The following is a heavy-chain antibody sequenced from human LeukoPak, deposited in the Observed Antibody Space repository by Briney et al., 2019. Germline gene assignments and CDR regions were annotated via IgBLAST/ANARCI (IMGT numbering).Heavy chain of an antibody. Sequence: SETLSLACAVYGGSFSGYYWSWIRQPPGKGLEWIGEINHSGSTNYNPSLKSRVTISVDTSKNQFSLKLSSVTAADTAVYYCARGLDQYGSGSYYNDYWGQGTLVTVSS. D-gene: IGHD3-10*01. J-gene: IGHJ4*02. CDR3: ARGLDQYGSGSYYNDY. CDR1: GGSFSGYY. CDR2: INHSGST. V-gene: IGHV4-34*01.